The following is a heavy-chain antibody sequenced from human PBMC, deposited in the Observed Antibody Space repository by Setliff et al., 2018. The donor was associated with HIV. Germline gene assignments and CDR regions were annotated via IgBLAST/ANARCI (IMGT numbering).Heavy chain of an antibody. D-gene: IGHD5-12*01. J-gene: IGHJ6*02. Sequence: SETLSLTCSVSGGSFSSDSYYWGWIRQFPGKGLEWIGYIYYSGSTYYNPSLKSRVTISVDTSKNQFSMKMSSVTAADTAVYYCGRDGDGYNYNYYYGMDVWGQGTTVTVSS. CDR1: GGSFSSDSYY. CDR2: IYYSGST. CDR3: GRDGDGYNYNYYYGMDV. V-gene: IGHV4-30-4*08.